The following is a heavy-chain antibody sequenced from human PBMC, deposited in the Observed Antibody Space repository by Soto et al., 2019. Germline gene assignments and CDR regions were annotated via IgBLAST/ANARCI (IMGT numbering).Heavy chain of an antibody. J-gene: IGHJ5*02. D-gene: IGHD3-10*01. CDR1: GGSISSGGYY. CDR3: ARGTYYYGSGSCRFDP. V-gene: IGHV4-31*03. Sequence: TLSLTCTVSGGSISSGGYYWSWIRQHPGKGLEWIGYIYYSGSTYYNPSLKSRVTISVDTSKNQFSLKLSSVTAADTAVYYCARGTYYYGSGSCRFDPWGQGTLVTVSS. CDR2: IYYSGST.